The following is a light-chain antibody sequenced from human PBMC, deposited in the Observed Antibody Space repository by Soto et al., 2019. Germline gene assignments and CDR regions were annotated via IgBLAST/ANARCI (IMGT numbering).Light chain of an antibody. J-gene: IGKJ1*01. V-gene: IGKV3-20*01. CDR2: GAS. CDR3: QQYGSSPLT. Sequence: EIVLTQSPGTLSFSPGERATLSCRASQRVSSSYLAWYQQKPGQAPRLLIYGASSRATGIPDRFSGSGSGTDFTLTISRLEPEDFAVYYWQQYGSSPLTFGQGTKVEIK. CDR1: QRVSSSY.